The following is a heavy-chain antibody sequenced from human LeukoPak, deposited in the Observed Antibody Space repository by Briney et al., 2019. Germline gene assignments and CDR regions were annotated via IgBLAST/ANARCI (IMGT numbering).Heavy chain of an antibody. CDR3: AKDYRPIVGASYYFDY. V-gene: IGHV3-21*01. CDR2: ISSSSSYI. J-gene: IGHJ4*02. CDR1: GFTFSSYS. Sequence: PGGSLRLSCAASGFTFSSYSMNWVRQAPGKGLEWVSSISSSSSYIYYADSVKGRFTISRDNAKNSLYLQMNSLRAEDTAVYYCAKDYRPIVGASYYFDYWGQGTLVTVSS. D-gene: IGHD1-26*01.